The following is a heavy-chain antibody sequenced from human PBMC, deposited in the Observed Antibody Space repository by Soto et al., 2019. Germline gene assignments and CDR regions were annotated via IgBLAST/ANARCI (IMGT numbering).Heavy chain of an antibody. CDR2: ITSSGNTT. CDR1: GFTFRTSA. J-gene: IGHJ4*02. Sequence: EVQLLDSGGGLVQPGESLRLSCAASGFTFRTSAMSWVRQAPGKGLEWVSAITSSGNTTYYADSVRGRFTMSRDNSKNTLYLQMNSLRAEDTAVYYCAKVLAAGARAFDYWGQGTLVTVSS. V-gene: IGHV3-23*01. CDR3: AKVLAAGARAFDY. D-gene: IGHD3-3*01.